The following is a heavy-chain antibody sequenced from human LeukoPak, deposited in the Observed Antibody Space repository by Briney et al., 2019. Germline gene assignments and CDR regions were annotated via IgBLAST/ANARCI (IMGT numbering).Heavy chain of an antibody. CDR3: AKNLYSSSWYDYYGMDV. V-gene: IGHV3-30*18. CDR1: GFTFSSYG. J-gene: IGHJ6*02. D-gene: IGHD6-13*01. Sequence: GGSLRLSCAASGFTFSSYGMHWVRQAPGKGLEWVAVISYDGSNKYYADSLKGRFTISRDNSKNTLYLQMNSLRAEDTAVYYCAKNLYSSSWYDYYGMDVWGQGTTVTVSS. CDR2: ISYDGSNK.